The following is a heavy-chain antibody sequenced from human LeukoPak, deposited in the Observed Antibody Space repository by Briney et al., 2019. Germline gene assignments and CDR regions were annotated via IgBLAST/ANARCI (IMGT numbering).Heavy chain of an antibody. CDR2: IGTAGDT. Sequence: QPGGSLRLSCAASGLTFSDYDMHWVRQATGKGLEWVSAIGTAGDTYYTGSVKGRFTISRENAKNSLYLQMNSLRAGDTAVYYCARVAKERVGGVYYFDYWGQGTLVTVSS. CDR3: ARVAKERVGGVYYFDY. D-gene: IGHD1-1*01. CDR1: GLTFSDYD. V-gene: IGHV3-13*01. J-gene: IGHJ4*02.